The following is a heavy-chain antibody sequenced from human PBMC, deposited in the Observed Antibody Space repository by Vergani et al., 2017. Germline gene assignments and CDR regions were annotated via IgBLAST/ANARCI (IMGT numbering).Heavy chain of an antibody. CDR3: ASCLRGIAAAGTWFDP. Sequence: QVQLQQWGAGLLKPSETLSLTCAVYGGSFSGYYWSWIRQPPGKGLEWIGEINHSGSTNYNPSLKSRVTISVDTSKNQFSRKLSSVTAADTAVYYCASCLRGIAAAGTWFDPWSQGTLVTVSS. CDR2: INHSGST. V-gene: IGHV4-34*01. CDR1: GGSFSGYY. J-gene: IGHJ5*02. D-gene: IGHD6-13*01.